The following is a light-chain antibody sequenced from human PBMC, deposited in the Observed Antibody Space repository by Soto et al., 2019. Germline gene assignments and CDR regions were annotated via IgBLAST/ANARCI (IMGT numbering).Light chain of an antibody. Sequence: DIQMTQSPSSLSASVGDRVTITCQASQDISNYLNWYQQKPGKAPKLLLYDASILETGVPSRFSGGGSGTDFTFTIISMQPEDVATDYCQQYDNLFPLTFGGGTKVEIK. CDR1: QDISNY. J-gene: IGKJ4*01. V-gene: IGKV1-33*01. CDR3: QQYDNLFPLT. CDR2: DAS.